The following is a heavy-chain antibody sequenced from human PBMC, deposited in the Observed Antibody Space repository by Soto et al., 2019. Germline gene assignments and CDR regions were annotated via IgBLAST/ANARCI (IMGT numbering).Heavy chain of an antibody. CDR3: ARDSHNRQQGMDV. CDR2: ISSSADYI. CDR1: GFTFSTYS. V-gene: IGHV3-21*02. D-gene: IGHD1-1*01. Sequence: EVQLVESGGGLGKPGGSLRLSCAAPGFTFSTYSINWVRQAPGKGLEWVASISSSADYIYYADSVKGRFTISRDNAQNSVFLQMNSLRAEDTAVYFCARDSHNRQQGMDVWGHGTTVTVSS. J-gene: IGHJ6*02.